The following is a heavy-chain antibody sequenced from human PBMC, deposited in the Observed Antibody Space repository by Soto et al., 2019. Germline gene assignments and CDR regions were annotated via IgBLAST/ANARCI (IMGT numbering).Heavy chain of an antibody. V-gene: IGHV1-69*02. CDR2: IIPILGIA. J-gene: IGHJ5*02. Sequence: KVSCKASGGTSSSYTISWVRQAPGQGLEWMGRIIPILGIANYAQKFQDRVTITADKSTSTAYMELSSLRSEDTAVYYCARADCSGGSCYLWSRYWFDPWGQGTLVTVSS. CDR1: GGTSSSYT. D-gene: IGHD2-15*01. CDR3: ARADCSGGSCYLWSRYWFDP.